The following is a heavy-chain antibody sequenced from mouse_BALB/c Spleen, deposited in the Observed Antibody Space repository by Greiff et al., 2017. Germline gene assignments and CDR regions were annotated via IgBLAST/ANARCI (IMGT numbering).Heavy chain of an antibody. J-gene: IGHJ4*01. D-gene: IGHD3-1*01. Sequence: QVQLQQPGAELVKPGASVKLSCKASGYTFTSYWMHWVKQRPGQGLEWIGEINPSNGRTNYNEKFKSKATLTVDKSSSTAYMQLSSLTSEDSAVYYCASPRATDYAMDYWGQGTSVTVSS. CDR1: GYTFTSYW. V-gene: IGHV1S81*02. CDR3: ASPRATDYAMDY. CDR2: INPSNGRT.